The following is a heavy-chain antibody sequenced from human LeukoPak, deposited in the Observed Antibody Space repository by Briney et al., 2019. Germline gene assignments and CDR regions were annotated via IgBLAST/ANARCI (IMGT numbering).Heavy chain of an antibody. V-gene: IGHV6-1*01. CDR3: AREKEVDTAMVHYFDY. Sequence: SQTLSLTCAISGDSVSSNSAAWNWIRQSPSRGLEWLGRTYYRSKWYNDYAVSVKSRITINPDTSKNQFSLQLNSVTPEDTAVYYCAREKEVDTAMVHYFDYWGQGTLVTVSS. D-gene: IGHD5-18*01. CDR1: GDSVSSNSAA. CDR2: TYYRSKWYN. J-gene: IGHJ4*02.